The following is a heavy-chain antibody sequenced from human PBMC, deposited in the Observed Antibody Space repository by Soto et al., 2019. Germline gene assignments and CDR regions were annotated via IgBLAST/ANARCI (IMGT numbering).Heavy chain of an antibody. D-gene: IGHD3-3*02. J-gene: IGHJ6*02. CDR1: GYTFTSYY. CDR2: INPSGGST. CDR3: ARERGHHFWSALRWGMDV. Sequence: QMQLVQSGAEVKKPGASVKVSCKASGYTFTSYYMHWVRQAPGQGLEWMGIINPSGGSTSYAQKFQGRVTMTRDTSTSTVYMELSSLRSEDTAVYYCARERGHHFWSALRWGMDVWGQGTTVTVSS. V-gene: IGHV1-46*01.